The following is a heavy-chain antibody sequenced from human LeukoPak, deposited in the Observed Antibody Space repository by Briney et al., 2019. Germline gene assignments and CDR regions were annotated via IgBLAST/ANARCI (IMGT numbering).Heavy chain of an antibody. J-gene: IGHJ4*02. CDR3: ARLAHLSKEYYFDY. CDR2: IYYSGST. CDR1: GASISSYY. Sequence: SETLSLTCTVAGASISSYYWSWIRQPPGKGLEWIGYIYYSGSTNYNPSLKSRVAISVDTSKNQFSLKLSSVTAADTAVYYCARLAHLSKEYYFDYWGQGTLVTVSS. D-gene: IGHD2/OR15-2a*01. V-gene: IGHV4-59*01.